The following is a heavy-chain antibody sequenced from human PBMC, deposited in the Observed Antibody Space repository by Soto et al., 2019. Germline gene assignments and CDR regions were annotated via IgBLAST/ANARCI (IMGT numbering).Heavy chain of an antibody. D-gene: IGHD4-17*01. CDR3: TTGYTVTIFHFDY. V-gene: IGHV3-15*01. J-gene: IGHJ4*02. CDR1: GFTFSNAW. Sequence: GGSLRLSCAASGFTFSNAWMSWVRQAPGKGLEWVGRIKSKTDGGTTDYAAPVKGRFTISRDDSKNTLYLQMNSLKTEDTAVYYCTTGYTVTIFHFDYWGQGTXVTVSS. CDR2: IKSKTDGGTT.